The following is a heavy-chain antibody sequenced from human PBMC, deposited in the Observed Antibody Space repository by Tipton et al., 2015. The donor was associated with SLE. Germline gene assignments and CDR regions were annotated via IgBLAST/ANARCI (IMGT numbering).Heavy chain of an antibody. Sequence: SLRLSCAASGFTFSSYWMHWVRQAPGKGLVCVSRINTDGRTTTYADSVKGRFTISRDNAKNTLYLQMNSLRAEDAAVYYCIRDLAGREGYWGQGTLVTVSS. CDR1: GFTFSSYW. J-gene: IGHJ4*02. D-gene: IGHD6-19*01. CDR3: IRDLAGREGY. CDR2: INTDGRTT. V-gene: IGHV3-74*01.